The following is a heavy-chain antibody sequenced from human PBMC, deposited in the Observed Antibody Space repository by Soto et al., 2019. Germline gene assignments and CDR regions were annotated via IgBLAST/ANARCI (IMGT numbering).Heavy chain of an antibody. CDR1: GFTFSSYA. D-gene: IGHD4-17*01. CDR2: ISGSGGST. CDR3: AKPADYGDYVGWSFDYYYYMDV. Sequence: GGSLRLSCAASGFTFSSYAMSWVRQAPGKGLEWVSAISGSGGSTYYADSVKGRFTISRDNSKNTLYLQMNSLRAEDTAVYYCAKPADYGDYVGWSFDYYYYMDVWGKGTTVTVSS. J-gene: IGHJ6*03. V-gene: IGHV3-23*01.